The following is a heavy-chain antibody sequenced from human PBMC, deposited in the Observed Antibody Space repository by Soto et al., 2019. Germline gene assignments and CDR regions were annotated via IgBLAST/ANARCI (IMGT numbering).Heavy chain of an antibody. CDR3: ARMLKRGPSDRIQNDY. CDR2: FEWGDDK. J-gene: IGHJ4*02. Sequence: SGPTLVNPTQTLTLTCTVSGFPLTTTGMCVTCIRQPPGKALEWLALFEWGDDKNYNTSLMSRFTLSKDTSKNQLILTMTNMDPVDTGTYYCARMLKRGPSDRIQNDYWGQGTLLTLSS. V-gene: IGHV2-70*01. D-gene: IGHD3-16*01. CDR1: GFPLTTTGMC.